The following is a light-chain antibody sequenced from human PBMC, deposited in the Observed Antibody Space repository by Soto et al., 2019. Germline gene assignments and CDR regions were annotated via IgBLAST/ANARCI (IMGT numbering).Light chain of an antibody. V-gene: IGKV1-39*01. CDR1: QTIRTS. Sequence: DIQMTQSPSSLPASIGDRVTITCRASQTIRTSLNWYQQKAEKAPNLLISSASSLHSGVPSRFTGTGSGTDFTLTISSLQSEDFATYFCQQSFEIPVTFGQGTKLEI. CDR3: QQSFEIPVT. CDR2: SAS. J-gene: IGKJ2*01.